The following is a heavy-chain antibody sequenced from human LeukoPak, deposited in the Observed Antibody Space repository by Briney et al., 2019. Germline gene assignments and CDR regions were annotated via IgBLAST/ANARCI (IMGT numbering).Heavy chain of an antibody. V-gene: IGHV4-31*03. CDR1: GGSISSGGYY. CDR3: ARLFSGYCSSTSCYGLDY. J-gene: IGHJ4*02. Sequence: NPSETLSLTCTVSGGSISSGGYYWSWIRQHPGKGLEWIGYIYYSGSTYYNPSLKSRVTISVDTSKNQFSLKLSSVTAADTAVYYCARLFSGYCSSTSCYGLDYWGQGTLVTDSS. CDR2: IYYSGST. D-gene: IGHD2-2*01.